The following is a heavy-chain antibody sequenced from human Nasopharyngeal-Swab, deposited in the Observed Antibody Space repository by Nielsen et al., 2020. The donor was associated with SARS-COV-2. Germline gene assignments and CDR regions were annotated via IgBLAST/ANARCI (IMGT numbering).Heavy chain of an antibody. CDR1: GFTFSSYE. Sequence: GASLQISCAASGFTFSSYEMNWVRQAPGKGLEWVSYISSSGSTIYYADFVKGRFTISRDNAKNSLYLQMNSLRAEDTAVYYCAREGENDSSGYFSDAFDIWGQGTMVTVSS. D-gene: IGHD3-22*01. CDR3: AREGENDSSGYFSDAFDI. J-gene: IGHJ3*02. CDR2: ISSSGSTI. V-gene: IGHV3-48*03.